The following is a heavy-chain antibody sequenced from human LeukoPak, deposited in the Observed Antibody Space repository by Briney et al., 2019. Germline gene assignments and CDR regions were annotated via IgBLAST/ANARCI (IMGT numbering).Heavy chain of an antibody. CDR3: ARHDGTVSLNWFDP. J-gene: IGHJ5*02. Sequence: SETLSLTCSVSGVSTSSTTYYGGRIRLPPGEGLEWIGSISYSGTIYYNPSLKSRLIISMDMSKSQFSLKVNSVTAADTAIYYCARHDGTVSLNWFDPWGQGTLVTVSS. D-gene: IGHD4-11*01. V-gene: IGHV4-39*01. CDR2: ISYSGTI. CDR1: GVSTSSTTYY.